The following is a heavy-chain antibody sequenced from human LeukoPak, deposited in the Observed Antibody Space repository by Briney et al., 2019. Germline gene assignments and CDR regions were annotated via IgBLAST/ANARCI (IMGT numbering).Heavy chain of an antibody. Sequence: PSETLSLTCTVSGGSISSYYWSWIRQPPGKGLEWIGYIYYSESTNYNPSLKSRVTISVDTSKNQFSLKLSSVTAADTAVYYCARGRGGNVYWGQGTLVTVSS. CDR2: IYYSEST. CDR3: ARGRGGNVY. J-gene: IGHJ4*02. CDR1: GGSISSYY. D-gene: IGHD4-23*01. V-gene: IGHV4-59*01.